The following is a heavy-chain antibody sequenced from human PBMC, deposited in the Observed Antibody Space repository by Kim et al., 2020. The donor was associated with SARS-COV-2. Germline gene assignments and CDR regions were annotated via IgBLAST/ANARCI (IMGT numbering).Heavy chain of an antibody. CDR3: ARARVGIFGVVTHFDY. J-gene: IGHJ4*02. V-gene: IGHV4-59*01. Sequence: RKSRVTISDDTSTNQLSLKLSAVTPADTAVYYCARARVGIFGVVTHFDYWGQGTLVTVSS. D-gene: IGHD3-3*01.